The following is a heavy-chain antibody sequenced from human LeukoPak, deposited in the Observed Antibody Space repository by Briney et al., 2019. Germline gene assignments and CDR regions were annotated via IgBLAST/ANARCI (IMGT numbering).Heavy chain of an antibody. CDR1: GFTFSSYS. V-gene: IGHV3-48*01. J-gene: IGHJ4*02. CDR2: ISSSSSTI. D-gene: IGHD3-22*01. Sequence: GRSLRLSCAASGFTFSSYSMNWVRHAPGNGMEWVSYISSSSSTIYYADSEKGRFSISRDNAKNSLYLQMNSLRAEDTAVYYCARDRAHYYDSSGYYGDFDYWGQGTLVTVSS. CDR3: ARDRAHYYDSSGYYGDFDY.